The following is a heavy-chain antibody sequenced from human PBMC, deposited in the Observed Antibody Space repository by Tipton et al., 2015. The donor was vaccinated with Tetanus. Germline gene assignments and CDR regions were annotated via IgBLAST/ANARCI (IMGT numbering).Heavy chain of an antibody. J-gene: IGHJ6*02. CDR3: ARLILGRSKEVAGIRYYYYYGLDV. D-gene: IGHD6-19*01. CDR1: GGSIISADHY. CDR2: IYYSGTT. V-gene: IGHV4-30-4*01. Sequence: TLSLTCTVSGGSIISADHYWSWIRQPPGKGLEWIGYIYYSGTTYYSPALKSRVTISVDTSNNHFSLKLSSVTAADTAVYYCARLILGRSKEVAGIRYYYYYGLDVWGQGTTVTVTS.